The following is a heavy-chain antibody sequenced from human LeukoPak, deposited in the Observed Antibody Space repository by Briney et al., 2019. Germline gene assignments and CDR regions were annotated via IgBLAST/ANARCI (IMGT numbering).Heavy chain of an antibody. J-gene: IGHJ4*02. CDR2: ISGSGGST. CDR3: ARVEASGYDYGAFDY. CDR1: GFTFSSYA. V-gene: IGHV3-23*01. Sequence: GGSLRLSCAASGFTFSSYAMSWVRQAPGKGLEWVSAISGSGGSTYYADSVKGRFTISRDNAKNSLYLQMNSLRAEDTAVYYCARVEASGYDYGAFDYWGQGTLVTVSS. D-gene: IGHD5-12*01.